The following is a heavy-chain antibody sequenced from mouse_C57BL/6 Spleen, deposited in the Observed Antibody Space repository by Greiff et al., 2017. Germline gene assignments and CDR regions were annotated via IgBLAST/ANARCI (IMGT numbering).Heavy chain of an antibody. D-gene: IGHD2-3*01. V-gene: IGHV1-64*01. J-gene: IGHJ1*03. CDR1: GYTFTSYW. CDR2: IHPNSGST. Sequence: QVQLQQPGAELVKPGASVKLSCKASGYTFTSYWMHWVKQTPGQGLEWIGMIHPNSGSTNYNEKFKSKATLTVDKSSSTAYMQLSSLTSEDSAVYYCARIYDGSHWYFDVWGTGTTVTVSS. CDR3: ARIYDGSHWYFDV.